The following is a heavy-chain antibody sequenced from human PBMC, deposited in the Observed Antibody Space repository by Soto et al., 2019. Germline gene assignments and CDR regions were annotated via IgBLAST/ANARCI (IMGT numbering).Heavy chain of an antibody. Sequence: EVQLLESGGGLVQPGGSLRLSCAASGFTFSSYAMSWVRQAPGKGLEWVSAISGSGGSTYYADYVKGRFTISRDNSKNTLYLQMNSLRAEDTAVYYCAKDYDILTGYYFNGYFQQWGQGTLVTVSS. V-gene: IGHV3-23*01. CDR2: ISGSGGST. CDR1: GFTFSSYA. J-gene: IGHJ1*01. D-gene: IGHD3-9*01. CDR3: AKDYDILTGYYFNGYFQQ.